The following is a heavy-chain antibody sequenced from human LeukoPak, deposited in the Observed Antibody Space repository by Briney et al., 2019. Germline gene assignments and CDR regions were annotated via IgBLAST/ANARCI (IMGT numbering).Heavy chain of an antibody. Sequence: GGSLRLSCAASGFTFDDYAIHWVRQGPGKGQEWVSCIIWNSGDIGYADSVKGRFTISRDNAKNSLYLQVNSLRVEDTAVYYCARGSTTIQRRDTFDIWGQGTMVTVSS. D-gene: IGHD1-1*01. CDR1: GFTFDDYA. V-gene: IGHV3-9*01. J-gene: IGHJ3*02. CDR2: IIWNSGDI. CDR3: ARGSTTIQRRDTFDI.